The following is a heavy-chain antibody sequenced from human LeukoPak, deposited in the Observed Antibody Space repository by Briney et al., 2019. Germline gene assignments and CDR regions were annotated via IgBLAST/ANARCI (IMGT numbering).Heavy chain of an antibody. CDR3: ARIRGYSGYVDAFDI. CDR2: IYYSGST. J-gene: IGHJ3*02. V-gene: IGHV4-59*08. D-gene: IGHD5-12*01. CDR1: GGSISSYY. Sequence: SETLSLTCTVSGGSISSYYWSWIRRPPGKGLEWIGYIYYSGSTNYNPSLKSRVTISVDTSKNQFSLKLSSVTAADTAVYYCARIRGYSGYVDAFDIWGQGTMVTVFS.